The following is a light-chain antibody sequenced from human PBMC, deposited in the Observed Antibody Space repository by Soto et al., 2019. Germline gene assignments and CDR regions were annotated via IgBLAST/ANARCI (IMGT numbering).Light chain of an antibody. Sequence: EIVLTRSPGTLSLSPGERATLYCRASQSVSNSYLAWYQQTPGQAPRLLIYGASNTATGIPDRFSGSGSGTDFTLTISRLEPEDFAVDYCQQYGSSGTFGQGTKVDIK. V-gene: IGKV3-20*01. CDR2: GAS. CDR1: QSVSNSY. CDR3: QQYGSSGT. J-gene: IGKJ1*01.